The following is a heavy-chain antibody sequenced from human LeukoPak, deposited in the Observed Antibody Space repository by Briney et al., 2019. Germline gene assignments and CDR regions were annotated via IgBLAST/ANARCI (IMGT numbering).Heavy chain of an antibody. Sequence: GASVKVSCKASGYTFTGFYMHWVRQAPGQGLEWMGWINPHSADTGYAQKFLGRVTMTRDMSIGTIYMELTRLRSDDTALYYCARWDGYSSSPDYWGQGTLVTVSS. J-gene: IGHJ4*02. V-gene: IGHV1-2*02. CDR2: INPHSADT. CDR3: ARWDGYSSSPDY. D-gene: IGHD6-13*01. CDR1: GYTFTGFY.